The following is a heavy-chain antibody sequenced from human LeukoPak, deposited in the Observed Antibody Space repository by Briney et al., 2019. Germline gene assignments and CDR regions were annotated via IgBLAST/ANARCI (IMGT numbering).Heavy chain of an antibody. D-gene: IGHD1-1*01. CDR3: AREGTGIFDDAFDI. J-gene: IGHJ3*02. CDR1: GFTFSSYW. V-gene: IGHV3-74*01. CDR2: IYTDGSST. Sequence: PGGSLRLSCAASGFTFSSYWMYWVRQAPGKGLVWVSRIYTDGSSTSYADSVKGRFTISRDNAKNTLYLQMNSLRAEDTAVYYCAREGTGIFDDAFDIWGQGTMVTVSS.